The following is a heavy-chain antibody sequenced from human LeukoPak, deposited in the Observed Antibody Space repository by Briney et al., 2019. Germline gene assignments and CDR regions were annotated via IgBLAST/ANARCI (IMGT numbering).Heavy chain of an antibody. J-gene: IGHJ4*02. CDR2: ISWDGGST. Sequence: PGGSLRLSCAASGFTFDDYTMHWVRQAPGKGLEWVSLISWDGGSTYYADSVKGRFTISRDNSKNSLYLQMNSLRTEDTALYYCAKTRPRLLWFGDFDYWGQGTLVTVSS. CDR1: GFTFDDYT. CDR3: AKTRPRLLWFGDFDY. V-gene: IGHV3-43*01. D-gene: IGHD3-10*01.